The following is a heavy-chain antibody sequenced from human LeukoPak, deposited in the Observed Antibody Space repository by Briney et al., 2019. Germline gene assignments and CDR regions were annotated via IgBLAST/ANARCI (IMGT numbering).Heavy chain of an antibody. CDR3: ERVRGDYYFDY. J-gene: IGHJ4*02. CDR1: GFIFSSYW. Sequence: GGSLRLSCADSGFIFSSYWMSWARQAPGKGLEWVANIKQGGSEKFLMDSVKGRLTISRDNAKNSLFLQMDSLRAEDTAVYYCERVRGDYYFDYWAQGTLVTVSS. D-gene: IGHD3-10*01. V-gene: IGHV3-7*04. CDR2: IKQGGSEK.